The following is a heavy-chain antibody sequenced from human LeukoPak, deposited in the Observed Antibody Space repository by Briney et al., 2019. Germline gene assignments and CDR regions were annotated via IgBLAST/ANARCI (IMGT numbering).Heavy chain of an antibody. D-gene: IGHD3-22*01. CDR1: GFTFGHYW. V-gene: IGHV3-7*01. J-gene: IGHJ4*02. Sequence: PGGSLRLSCEASGFTFGHYWMTWVRQAPGRGLEWVANLKEDGSVKQHADSVRGRFTISRDNTKNLVFLQMSSLKAEDSAVYHCARDERSGYYIYWGQGILVTVSS. CDR3: ARDERSGYYIY. CDR2: LKEDGSVK.